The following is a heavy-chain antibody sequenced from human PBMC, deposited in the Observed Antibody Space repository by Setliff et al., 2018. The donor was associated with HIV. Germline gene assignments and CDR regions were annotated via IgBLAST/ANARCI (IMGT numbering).Heavy chain of an antibody. V-gene: IGHV3-74*01. D-gene: IGHD2-15*01. CDR3: ARGGFNHAFDI. CDR1: GFTFSTYW. CDR2: MNTDGRST. J-gene: IGHJ3*02. Sequence: GGSLRLSCAASGFTFSTYWMHWVRQAPGKGLVWVFGMNTDGRSTRYADSVKGRFTISRDNAKSTVYLQMGSLSADDTAVYYCARGGFNHAFDIWGQGTMVTVS.